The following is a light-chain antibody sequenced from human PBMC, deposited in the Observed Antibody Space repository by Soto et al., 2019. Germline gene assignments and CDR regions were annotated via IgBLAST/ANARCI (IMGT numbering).Light chain of an antibody. V-gene: IGKV3-20*01. Sequence: EIVLTQSPGTLSLSPGERATLSCRASQSVSSSYLAWYQQKPGQAPRLLIYGASSRATGTPDRFSGSGSGTDFPLTISRLEPEDFAVYYCHQYGSSPLTFGGGTKVEIK. CDR3: HQYGSSPLT. CDR2: GAS. CDR1: QSVSSSY. J-gene: IGKJ4*01.